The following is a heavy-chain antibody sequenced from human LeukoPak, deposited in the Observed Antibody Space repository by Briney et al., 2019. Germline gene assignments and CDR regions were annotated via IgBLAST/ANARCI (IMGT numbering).Heavy chain of an antibody. D-gene: IGHD6-19*01. CDR3: ARPRGTYSSGWYFDY. CDR2: IYPGDSDT. Sequence: GESLKISCKGSGYSFTSYWIGWVRQMPGKGLEWMGIIYPGDSDTRYSPSFQGQVTISADKPISTAYLQWSSLKASDTAMYYCARPRGTYSSGWYFDYWGQGTLVTVSS. V-gene: IGHV5-51*01. CDR1: GYSFTSYW. J-gene: IGHJ4*02.